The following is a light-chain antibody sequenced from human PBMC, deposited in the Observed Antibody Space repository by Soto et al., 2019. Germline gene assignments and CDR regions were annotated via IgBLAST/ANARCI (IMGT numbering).Light chain of an antibody. CDR3: CSYAGSSTYV. CDR1: SSEVGYYNL. J-gene: IGLJ1*01. Sequence: QSVLTQPASVSGSPGQSITISCTGTSSEVGYYNLVSWYQHHPGKAPKLIIYEVNKRPSGVSNRFSGSKSGNTASLTISGLQAEDEADYHCCSYAGSSTYVFGPGTKVTVL. CDR2: EVN. V-gene: IGLV2-23*02.